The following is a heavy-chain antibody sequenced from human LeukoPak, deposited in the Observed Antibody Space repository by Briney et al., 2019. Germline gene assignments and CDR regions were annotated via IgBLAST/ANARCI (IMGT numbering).Heavy chain of an antibody. CDR2: ISSSSSYI. CDR1: GFTFNSHG. CDR3: AREAGRWLQSVY. D-gene: IGHD3-10*01. Sequence: GGSLRLSCAVSGFTFNSHGMSWVRQAPGKGLEWVSSISSSSSYIYYADSVKGRFTISRDNAKNSLYLQMNSLRAEDTAVYYCAREAGRWLQSVYWGQGTLVTVSS. J-gene: IGHJ4*02. V-gene: IGHV3-21*01.